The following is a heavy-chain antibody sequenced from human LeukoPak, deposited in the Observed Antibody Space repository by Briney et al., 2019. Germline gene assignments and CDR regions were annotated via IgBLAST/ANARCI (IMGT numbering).Heavy chain of an antibody. Sequence: GRSLRLSCAASGFTFRNSWMHWLRRAPGKGLVWVSRISADGSDTIYADSVQGRFTISRDNAKNTLFLQMNSLRAEDTAVYYCARDRGGSGPTTTDYWGQGTLVTVSS. V-gene: IGHV3-74*01. CDR3: ARDRGGSGPTTTDY. J-gene: IGHJ4*02. D-gene: IGHD6-19*01. CDR1: GFTFRNSW. CDR2: ISADGSDT.